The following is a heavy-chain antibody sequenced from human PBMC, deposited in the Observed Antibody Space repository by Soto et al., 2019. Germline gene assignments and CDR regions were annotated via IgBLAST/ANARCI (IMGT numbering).Heavy chain of an antibody. CDR3: AKVDSSGWYFDY. D-gene: IGHD6-19*01. CDR1: GFTFSSYA. CDR2: ISGSGGST. J-gene: IGHJ4*02. V-gene: IGHV3-23*01. Sequence: SLRLSCAASGFTFSSYAMSWVRQAPGKGLEWVSAISGSGGSTYYADSVKGRFTISRDNSKNTLYLQMNSLRAEDTAVYYCAKVDSSGWYFDYWGQGTLVTVSS.